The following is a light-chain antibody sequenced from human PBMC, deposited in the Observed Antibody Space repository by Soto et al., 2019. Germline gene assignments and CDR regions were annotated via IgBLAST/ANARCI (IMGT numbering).Light chain of an antibody. Sequence: IVMTQSPATLSVSPGERATLSCRASQSVSSNLAWYQQKPGQAPRLLIYGASTRATGIPARFSGSGSGTEFTLTISSLQSEDCAVYSCQQYNNWPRTFGQGNKVDIK. V-gene: IGKV3-15*01. J-gene: IGKJ1*01. CDR3: QQYNNWPRT. CDR2: GAS. CDR1: QSVSSN.